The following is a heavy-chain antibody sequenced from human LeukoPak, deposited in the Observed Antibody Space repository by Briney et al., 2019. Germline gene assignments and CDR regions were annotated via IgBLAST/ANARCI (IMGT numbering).Heavy chain of an antibody. CDR1: GYTFTGYY. Sequence: ASVKVSCKASGYTFTGYYMHWVRQAPGQGREGVGWINPHSVGTDHAQKFQGRVTMTRDTSISTAYMELSRLRSDDTAVYYCAREGLRYYDILTGYSKGAFDIWGQGTMVTVSS. D-gene: IGHD3-9*01. V-gene: IGHV1-2*02. CDR2: INPHSVGT. J-gene: IGHJ3*02. CDR3: AREGLRYYDILTGYSKGAFDI.